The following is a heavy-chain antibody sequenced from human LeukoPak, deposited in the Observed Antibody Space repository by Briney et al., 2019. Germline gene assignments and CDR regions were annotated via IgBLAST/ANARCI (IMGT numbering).Heavy chain of an antibody. CDR3: ARDNGNGYCDY. CDR2: ISSSSSTI. V-gene: IGHV3-48*02. CDR1: GFTFSSYT. Sequence: PGGSLRLSCAASGFTFSSYTMSWVRRAPGKGLEWVSYISSSSSTIYYADSVKGRFTISRDNAKNSLYLQMNSLGEEDTAVYYCARDNGNGYCDYWGQGTLVTVSS. J-gene: IGHJ4*02. D-gene: IGHD4-23*01.